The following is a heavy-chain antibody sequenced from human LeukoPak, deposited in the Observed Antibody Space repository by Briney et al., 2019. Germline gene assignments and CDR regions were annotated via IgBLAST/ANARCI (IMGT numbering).Heavy chain of an antibody. Sequence: TGGSLRLSCAASGFTFSSYGMHWVRQAPGKGLEWVAFIRYDGSNKYYADSVKGRFTISRDNSKNTLYLQMNSLRAEDTAVYYCAKDPPMCWELADWYFDLWGRGTLVTVSS. CDR3: AKDPPMCWELADWYFDL. J-gene: IGHJ2*01. D-gene: IGHD3-10*02. V-gene: IGHV3-30*02. CDR1: GFTFSSYG. CDR2: IRYDGSNK.